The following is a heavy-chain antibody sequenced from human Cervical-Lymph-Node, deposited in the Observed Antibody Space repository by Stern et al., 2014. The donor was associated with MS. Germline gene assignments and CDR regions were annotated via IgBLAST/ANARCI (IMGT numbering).Heavy chain of an antibody. Sequence: VQLVESGAEVKKPGASVKVACKASGYTFTKYGISWVRQAPGHGLEWMGWISGYNDDTNYVEKFQGRITMTTDTSTSTAYMELRSLRSDDTAVYYCARDPHIAVAGTGGGFDPWGQGTLVTVSS. CDR1: GYTFTKYG. CDR3: ARDPHIAVAGTGGGFDP. D-gene: IGHD6-19*01. J-gene: IGHJ5*02. V-gene: IGHV1-18*01. CDR2: ISGYNDDT.